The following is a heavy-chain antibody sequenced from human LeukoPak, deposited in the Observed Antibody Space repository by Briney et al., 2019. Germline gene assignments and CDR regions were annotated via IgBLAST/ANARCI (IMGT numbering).Heavy chain of an antibody. V-gene: IGHV4-4*07. CDR3: ARGRRGGYSYGYNFDY. D-gene: IGHD5-18*01. J-gene: IGHJ4*02. Sequence: PSETLSLTCTVSVGSISSYYWSWIRQPAGKGLEGIGRIYTSGSTNYNPSFKSRVTMSIDTSKNQFSLKLSSVTAADTAVYYCARGRRGGYSYGYNFDYWGQGTLVTVSS. CDR2: IYTSGST. CDR1: VGSISSYY.